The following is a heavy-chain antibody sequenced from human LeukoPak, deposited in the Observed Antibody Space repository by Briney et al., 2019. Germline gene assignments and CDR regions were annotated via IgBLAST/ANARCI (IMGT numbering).Heavy chain of an antibody. CDR2: IITVSTYT. D-gene: IGHD6-25*01. Sequence: GGSLTLSCAPSGFTLSDYSKNWVRQAPGKGLEWVAYIITVSTYTFYADSVKGRFTISRDNVRNSLYLQISSLGAEDTAVYYCARDGSGFYLYKYMDVWGKGTTVTVSS. CDR3: ARDGSGFYLYKYMDV. J-gene: IGHJ6*03. CDR1: GFTLSDYS. V-gene: IGHV3-21*01.